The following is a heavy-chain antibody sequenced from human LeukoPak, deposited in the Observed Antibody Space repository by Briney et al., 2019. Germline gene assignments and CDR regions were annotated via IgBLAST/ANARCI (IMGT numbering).Heavy chain of an antibody. Sequence: PGGSLRLSCAASGFNFRSYWMSWVRQAPGKELEWVANIKPDGSDKKYVDSVKGRFTISRDNAENSLFLQMNSLRAEDTAVYYCARDALGRQSEYNWFDPWGQGTLVTVSS. D-gene: IGHD7-27*01. CDR2: IKPDGSDK. CDR3: ARDALGRQSEYNWFDP. J-gene: IGHJ5*02. V-gene: IGHV3-7*01. CDR1: GFNFRSYW.